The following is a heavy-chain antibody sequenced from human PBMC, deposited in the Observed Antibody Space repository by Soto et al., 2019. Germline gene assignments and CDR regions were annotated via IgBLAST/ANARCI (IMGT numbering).Heavy chain of an antibody. Sequence: LSLTCAVSGSSISSGYYWGWIRQPPGKGLEWIGSIYHSGSTYYNPSLKSRVTISVDTSKNQFSLKLSSVTAADTAVYYCARGDYYGSGSYPDAFDIWGQGTMVTVSS. D-gene: IGHD3-10*01. CDR2: IYHSGST. CDR3: ARGDYYGSGSYPDAFDI. J-gene: IGHJ3*02. V-gene: IGHV4-38-2*01. CDR1: GSSISSGYY.